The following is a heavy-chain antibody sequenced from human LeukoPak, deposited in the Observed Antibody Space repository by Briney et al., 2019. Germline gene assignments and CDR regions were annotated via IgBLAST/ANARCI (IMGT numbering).Heavy chain of an antibody. D-gene: IGHD1/OR15-1a*01. Sequence: SETLSLTCAVSGGSISSGGYSWSWIRQPPGKGLEWIGYIYHSGSTYYNPSLKSRVTISVDRSKNQFSLKLSSVTAADTAVYFCARQQGPFFFDFWGQGTLVTVSS. J-gene: IGHJ4*02. CDR2: IYHSGST. CDR3: ARQQGPFFFDF. V-gene: IGHV4-30-2*01. CDR1: GGSISSGGYS.